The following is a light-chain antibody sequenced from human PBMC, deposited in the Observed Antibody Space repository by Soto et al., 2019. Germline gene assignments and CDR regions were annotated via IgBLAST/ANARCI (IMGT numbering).Light chain of an antibody. J-gene: IGKJ1*01. CDR3: QHYYSDPPWT. CDR2: WAS. Sequence: DIVVTQSPDSLAVSLGDRATINCRSSQSVLYSYNNKNYLGWFQQKPGQPPKLLIYWASTRESGVPDRFSGSGSGTDFTLTISNLQAEEVSVYYCQHYYSDPPWTFGQGTKVEIK. V-gene: IGKV4-1*01. CDR1: QSVLYSYNNKNY.